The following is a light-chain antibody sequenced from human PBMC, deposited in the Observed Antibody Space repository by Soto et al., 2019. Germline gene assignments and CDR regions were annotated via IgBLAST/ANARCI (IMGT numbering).Light chain of an antibody. CDR2: GAS. V-gene: IGKV3-20*01. Sequence: EIVLTQSPGTLSLSPGERATLSCRASHSVSSSYLTWYQQKPGQAPRLLIYGASSRATGIPDRFSGSGSGTGFTLAISRLEPGDFAVYYCQEYGSSPPITFGQGTRLEIK. CDR1: HSVSSSY. J-gene: IGKJ5*01. CDR3: QEYGSSPPIT.